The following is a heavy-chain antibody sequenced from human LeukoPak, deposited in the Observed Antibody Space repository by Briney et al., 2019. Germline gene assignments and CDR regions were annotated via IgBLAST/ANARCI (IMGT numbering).Heavy chain of an antibody. V-gene: IGHV3-7*03. CDR3: ARAFYSYFDY. Sequence: GGSLRLSCAASGLNFRSSWMSWIRQAPGKGLERVANINQDGSEKYYVDSVKGRYTISRDNAKNSLYLQMNSLRVEDTAVYYCARAFYSYFDYWGQGTLVVVST. D-gene: IGHD2/OR15-2a*01. CDR1: GLNFRSSW. J-gene: IGHJ4*02. CDR2: INQDGSEK.